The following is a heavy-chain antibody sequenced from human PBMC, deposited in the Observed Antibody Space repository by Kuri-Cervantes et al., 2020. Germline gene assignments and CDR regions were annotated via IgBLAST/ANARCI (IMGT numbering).Heavy chain of an antibody. Sequence: GESLKISCAASGFTFSSYAMHWVRQAPGKGLEWVAVISYDGSNKHYADSVKGRFTISRDNSKNTLYLQMNSLRAEDTAVYYCTTDSYGSGSFDYWGQGTLVTVSS. CDR3: TTDSYGSGSFDY. V-gene: IGHV3-30-3*01. CDR2: ISYDGSNK. CDR1: GFTFSSYA. J-gene: IGHJ4*02. D-gene: IGHD3-10*01.